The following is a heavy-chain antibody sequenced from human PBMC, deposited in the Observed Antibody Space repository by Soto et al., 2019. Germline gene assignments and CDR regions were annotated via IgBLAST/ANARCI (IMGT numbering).Heavy chain of an antibody. CDR3: ARDHLYSSSWVNWFDP. CDR1: GGSISSGGYY. Sequence: SETLSLTCTVSGGSISSGGYYWSWIRQHPGKGLEWIGYIYYSGSTYYNPSLKSRVTISVDTSKNQFSLKLSSVTAADTAVYYCARDHLYSSSWVNWFDPWGQGTLVTVSS. CDR2: IYYSGST. V-gene: IGHV4-31*03. D-gene: IGHD6-13*01. J-gene: IGHJ5*02.